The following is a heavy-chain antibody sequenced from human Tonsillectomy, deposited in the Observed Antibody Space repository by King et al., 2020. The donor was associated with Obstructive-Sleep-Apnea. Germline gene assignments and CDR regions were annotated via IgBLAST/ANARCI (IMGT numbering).Heavy chain of an antibody. Sequence: QLQESGPGLVKPSETLSLTCTVSGGSISSNSYWGWIRQPPGKGLEWIGHIYYSGSTYYNPSLKSRVTISVDTSKNQFSLELNSVTAADTAVYYCASADRDIAMGLFDYWGQGTLVTVSS. D-gene: IGHD5-18*01. CDR3: ASADRDIAMGLFDY. V-gene: IGHV4-39*07. J-gene: IGHJ4*02. CDR1: GGSISSNSY. CDR2: IYYSGST.